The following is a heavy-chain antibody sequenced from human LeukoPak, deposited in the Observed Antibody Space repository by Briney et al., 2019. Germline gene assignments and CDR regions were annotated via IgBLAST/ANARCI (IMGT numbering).Heavy chain of an antibody. Sequence: ASVKVSCKSSGYTFTAYSIHWVRQAPGQGLEWMGGINPNSGGTNYAQKFQGRVSMTRDTSNSTAYMELSRLRSDDTAVFYCAILHTSIRPGFDHWGQGTTVTVSS. CDR1: GYTFTAYS. CDR2: INPNSGGT. CDR3: AILHTSIRPGFDH. D-gene: IGHD6-6*01. J-gene: IGHJ4*03. V-gene: IGHV1-2*02.